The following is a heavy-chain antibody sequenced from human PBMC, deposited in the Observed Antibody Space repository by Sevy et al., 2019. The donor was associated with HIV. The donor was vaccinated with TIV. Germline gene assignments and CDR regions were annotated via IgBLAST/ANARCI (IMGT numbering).Heavy chain of an antibody. V-gene: IGHV1-18*04. D-gene: IGHD3-3*02. Sequence: ASVKVSCKTSGYSFTTYGVSWVRQAPGQGLEWMGWNNTKNDYTNYAQKLQGRVTMTTDTSTSTAYMELRNLGSDDTAVYYCAREGFHFRSDYGMDVWGQGTTVTVSS. J-gene: IGHJ6*02. CDR1: GYSFTTYG. CDR3: AREGFHFRSDYGMDV. CDR2: NNTKNDYT.